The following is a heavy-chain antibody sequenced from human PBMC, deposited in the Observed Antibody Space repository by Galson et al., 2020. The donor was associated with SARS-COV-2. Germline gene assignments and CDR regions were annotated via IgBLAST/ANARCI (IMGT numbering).Heavy chain of an antibody. CDR2: INWNGGST. CDR1: GFTFDDSG. J-gene: IGHJ3*02. CDR3: ARDKAAAGRGADAFDI. V-gene: IGHV3-20*04. Sequence: GESLKISCAASGFTFDDSGMSWVRQVPGKGLEWVSGINWNGGSTTYADSVKGRFTISRDNAKNSLYLQMNSLRAEDTAFYYCARDKAAAGRGADAFDIWGQGTMVTVSS. D-gene: IGHD6-13*01.